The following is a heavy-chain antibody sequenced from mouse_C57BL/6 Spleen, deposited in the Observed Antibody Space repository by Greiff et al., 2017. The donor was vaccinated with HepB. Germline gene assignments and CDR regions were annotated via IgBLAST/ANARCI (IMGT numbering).Heavy chain of an antibody. J-gene: IGHJ2*01. Sequence: VQLQQSGAELVKPGASVKISCKASGYAFSSYWMNWVKQRPGQGLEWIGQIYPGDGDTNYNGKFKGKATLTADKSSSTAYMQLSSLTSEDSAVYFCARGGVTTVVATPLDYWGQGTTLTVSS. D-gene: IGHD1-1*01. CDR3: ARGGVTTVVATPLDY. CDR2: IYPGDGDT. CDR1: GYAFSSYW. V-gene: IGHV1-80*01.